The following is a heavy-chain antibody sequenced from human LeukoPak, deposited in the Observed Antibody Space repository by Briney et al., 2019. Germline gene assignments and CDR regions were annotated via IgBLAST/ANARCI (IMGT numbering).Heavy chain of an antibody. CDR2: IYTSGST. D-gene: IGHD2-2*01. Sequence: SQTLSLTRTVSGGSISSGSYYWSWIRQPAGKGLEWIGRIYTSGSTNYNPSLKSRVTISVDTSKNQFSLKLSSVTAADTAVYYCARDPGQLGYCSSTSCSHFDYWGQGTLVTVSS. CDR1: GGSISSGSYY. CDR3: ARDPGQLGYCSSTSCSHFDY. J-gene: IGHJ4*02. V-gene: IGHV4-61*02.